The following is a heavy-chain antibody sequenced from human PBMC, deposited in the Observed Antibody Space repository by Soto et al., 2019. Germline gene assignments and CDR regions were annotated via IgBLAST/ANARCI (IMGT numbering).Heavy chain of an antibody. D-gene: IGHD3-22*01. V-gene: IGHV3-30*18. CDR1: GFTFSSYG. Sequence: GGSLRLSCAASGFTFSSYGMHWVRQAPGKGLEWVAVISYDGSNKYYADSVKGRFTISRDNSKNTLYLQMNSQRAEDTAVYYCAKDLGGHYDSSGYYYYYFGMDVWGQGTTVTVSS. J-gene: IGHJ6*02. CDR2: ISYDGSNK. CDR3: AKDLGGHYDSSGYYYYYFGMDV.